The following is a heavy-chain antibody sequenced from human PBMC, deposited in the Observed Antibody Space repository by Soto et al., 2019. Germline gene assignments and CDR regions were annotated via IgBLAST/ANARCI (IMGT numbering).Heavy chain of an antibody. Sequence: SETLSLTCTVSGGSINSYYWSWIRQPPGKGLEWIGYIDYSGVTNYNPSLNSRVSISVDTSKNQFSLRLRSVTAADTAVYYCARNYWTNFFTLGSFDFWGQGTMVTVSP. V-gene: IGHV4-59*01. CDR2: IDYSGVT. J-gene: IGHJ4*02. CDR1: GGSINSYY. CDR3: ARNYWTNFFTLGSFDF. D-gene: IGHD1-1*01.